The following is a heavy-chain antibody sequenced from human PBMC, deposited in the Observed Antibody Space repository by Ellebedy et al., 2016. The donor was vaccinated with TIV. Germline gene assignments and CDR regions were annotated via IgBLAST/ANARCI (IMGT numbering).Heavy chain of an antibody. D-gene: IGHD1-1*01. CDR3: ARDLNWVFDC. V-gene: IGHV3-30*03. J-gene: IGHJ4*02. CDR2: ISYDGSNK. Sequence: GESLKISXAASGFTFSSYSMNWVRQAPGKGLEWVAVISYDGSNKYYADSVKGRFTISRDNARNSLYLQMNSLRAEDTAVYYCARDLNWVFDCWGQGTLVTVSS. CDR1: GFTFSSYS.